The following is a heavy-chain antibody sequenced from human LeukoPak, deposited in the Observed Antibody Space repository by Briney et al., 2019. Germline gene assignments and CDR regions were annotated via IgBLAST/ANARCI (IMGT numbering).Heavy chain of an antibody. CDR3: AREWEVYYDSSGYFYY. CDR2: NYTSGST. V-gene: IGHV4-4*07. J-gene: IGHJ4*02. D-gene: IGHD3-22*01. CDR1: GGSISSYY. Sequence: SETLSLTCTVSGGSISSYYWSWIRQPAGKGLEWIGCNYTSGSTNYNPSLKSRVTMSVDTSKNQFSLKLSSVTAADTAVYYCAREWEVYYDSSGYFYYWGQGTLVTVSS.